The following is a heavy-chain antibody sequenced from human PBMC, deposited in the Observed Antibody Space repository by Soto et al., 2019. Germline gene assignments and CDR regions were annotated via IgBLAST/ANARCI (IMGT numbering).Heavy chain of an antibody. D-gene: IGHD6-19*01. CDR2: INVGDNT. CDR3: ARGMSSGWPYVFDI. J-gene: IGHJ3*02. V-gene: IGHV3-66*01. CDR1: GLTVSRKY. Sequence: EVQLVESGGGLVQSGGSLRLSCAASGLTVSRKYMTWVRQALGKGLEWVSIINVGDNTYYADSVKGRFTISRDKSKNTLYLQMYSLRAEDTAVYYCARGMSSGWPYVFDIWGQGTTVTVSS.